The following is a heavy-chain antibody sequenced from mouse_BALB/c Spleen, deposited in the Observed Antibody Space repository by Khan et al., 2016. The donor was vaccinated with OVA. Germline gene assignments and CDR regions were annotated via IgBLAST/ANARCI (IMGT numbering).Heavy chain of an antibody. CDR1: GYTYTSYV. V-gene: IGHV1S136*01. CDR3: ARWGITTGFAY. D-gene: IGHD2-4*01. J-gene: IGHJ3*01. CDR2: INPYNDGT. Sequence: VQLQQSGPELVKPGASVKMSCKASGYTYTSYVMHWVKQKPGQGLEWIGYINPYNDGTKYDEKFKGKATLISDNSSSTAYMELSSLTSEDSAVYYCARWGITTGFAYWGQGTLVTVSA.